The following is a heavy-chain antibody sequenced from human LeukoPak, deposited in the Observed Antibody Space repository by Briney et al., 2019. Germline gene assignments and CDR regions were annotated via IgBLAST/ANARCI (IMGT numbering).Heavy chain of an antibody. V-gene: IGHV3-21*04. CDR1: GFTFSSYG. CDR2: ISSSGNYI. J-gene: IGHJ5*02. CDR3: AKDRLMTTANWFDP. D-gene: IGHD4-17*01. Sequence: PGGSLRLSCAASGFTFSSYGLNWVRQAPGKGLEWVSSISSSGNYIYYADSVKGRFTISRDNSKNTLYLQMNSLRAEDTAVYYCAKDRLMTTANWFDPWGQGTLVTVSS.